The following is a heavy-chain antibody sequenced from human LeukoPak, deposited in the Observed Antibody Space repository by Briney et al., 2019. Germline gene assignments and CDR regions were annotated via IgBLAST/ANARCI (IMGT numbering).Heavy chain of an antibody. J-gene: IGHJ4*02. CDR3: ARDPRWLRPVDYFDY. D-gene: IGHD5-12*01. CDR1: GYTFTRYY. CDR2: INPNSGGT. Sequence: ASVKVSCKASGYTFTRYYMHWVRQAPGQGLEWMGWINPNSGGTNYAQKFQDRVTMTRDTSISTAYMELSRLRSDDTAVYYSARDPRWLRPVDYFDYWGQGTLVTVSS. V-gene: IGHV1-2*02.